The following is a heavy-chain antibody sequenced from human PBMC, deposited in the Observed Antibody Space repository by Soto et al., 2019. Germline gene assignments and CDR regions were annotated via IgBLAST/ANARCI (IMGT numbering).Heavy chain of an antibody. CDR3: ARALHYDFWSGYWV. CDR2: ISYDGSNK. CDR1: GFTFSSYA. V-gene: IGHV3-30-3*01. Sequence: QVQLVESGGGVVQPGRSLRLSCAASGFTFSSYAMHWVRQAPGKGLEWVAVISYDGSNKYYADSVKGRFTISRDNSKNTLYLQMNSLRAEDTAVYYCARALHYDFWSGYWVWGQGTLVTVSS. D-gene: IGHD3-3*01. J-gene: IGHJ4*02.